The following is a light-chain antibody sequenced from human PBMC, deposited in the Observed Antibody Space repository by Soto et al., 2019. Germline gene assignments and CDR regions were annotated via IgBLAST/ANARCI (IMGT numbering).Light chain of an antibody. CDR2: KES. CDR3: LQYNTYPCS. CDR1: QSAGYW. V-gene: IGKV1-5*03. J-gene: IGKJ2*02. Sequence: DIPMTQSPSTLSASVGDRVTITCRASQSAGYWLAWYQHKPGKAPKLLIYKESTLENGFPSRFSGSGSGTDFRLSICMLEPDDFATYYCLQYNTYPCSFGQGTKVEIK.